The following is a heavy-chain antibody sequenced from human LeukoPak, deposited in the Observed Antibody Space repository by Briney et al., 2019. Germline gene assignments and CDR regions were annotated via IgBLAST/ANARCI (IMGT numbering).Heavy chain of an antibody. V-gene: IGHV1-18*01. CDR1: GYTFTSYG. CDR2: ISAYNGNT. Sequence: GASVNVSCKASGYTFTSYGISWVRQAPGQGLEWMGWISAYNGNTNYAQKLQGRVTMTTDTSTSTAYMELRSLRSDDTAVYYCARDGSGSYYGFYYYGMDVWGQGTTVTVSS. CDR3: ARDGSGSYYGFYYYGMDV. D-gene: IGHD3-10*01. J-gene: IGHJ6*02.